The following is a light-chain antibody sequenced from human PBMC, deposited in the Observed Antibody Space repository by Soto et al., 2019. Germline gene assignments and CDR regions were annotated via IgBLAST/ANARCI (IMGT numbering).Light chain of an antibody. J-gene: IGLJ2*01. CDR2: DVR. V-gene: IGLV2-14*01. CDR1: SSDVGGYNY. Sequence: QSVLTQPASVSGSPGQSITISCTGTSSDVGGYNYVSWYQQHPGKAPKLMIYDVRNRPSGVSNRFSGSKSGNTASLTNSGLQAEDEADYYCSSYTSRSTLVFGGGTKLTVL. CDR3: SSYTSRSTLV.